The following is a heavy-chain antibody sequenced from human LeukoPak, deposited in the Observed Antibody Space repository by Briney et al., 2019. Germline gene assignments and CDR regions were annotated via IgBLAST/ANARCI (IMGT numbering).Heavy chain of an antibody. Sequence: GGSLRLSCAASGFTFSNAWMSWVRQAPGKGLEWVSAISGSGGSTYYADSVKGRFTISRDNSKNTLYLQMNSLRAEDTAVYYCAKGGSYMENYWGQGTLVTVSS. V-gene: IGHV3-23*01. CDR2: ISGSGGST. D-gene: IGHD1-26*01. CDR3: AKGGSYMENY. J-gene: IGHJ4*02. CDR1: GFTFSNAW.